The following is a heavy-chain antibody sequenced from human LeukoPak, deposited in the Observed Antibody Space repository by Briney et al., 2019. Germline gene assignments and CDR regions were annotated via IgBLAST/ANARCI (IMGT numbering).Heavy chain of an antibody. J-gene: IGHJ4*02. CDR2: IRSKAYGGTP. Sequence: GGSLRLSCTGSGFTFGDYAMSWVRRAPGKGLEWVAFIRSKAYGGTPEYAASVKGRFTISRDDSKNIANVQMNSLRTEDTAVYYCTRTPSAAAPFDYWGQGSLVTVSS. CDR3: TRTPSAAAPFDY. V-gene: IGHV3-49*04. CDR1: GFTFGDYA. D-gene: IGHD2-2*01.